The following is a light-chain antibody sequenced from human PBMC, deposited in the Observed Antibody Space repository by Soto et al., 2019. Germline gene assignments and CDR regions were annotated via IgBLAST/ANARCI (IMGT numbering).Light chain of an antibody. CDR3: QQYGSSPGT. J-gene: IGKJ1*01. V-gene: IGKV3-20*01. CDR2: DAS. CDR1: QNFRYSY. Sequence: EIVLTQSPDTLYLSTGERAALSCRASQNFRYSYLAWHQHKPGQAPRLLIYDASSRATGVPDRFSGSGSGTDFTLTISRLEPEDFAVYYCQQYGSSPGTFGQGTKVEIK.